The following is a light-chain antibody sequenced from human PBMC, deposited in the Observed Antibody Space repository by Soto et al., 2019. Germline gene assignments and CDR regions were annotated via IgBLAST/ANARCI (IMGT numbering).Light chain of an antibody. CDR1: SSNIGFNT. CDR2: GNN. V-gene: IGLV1-44*01. Sequence: QSVLTQPPSASGTPGQRITISCSGSSSNIGFNTVSWYQQLPGTAPKLLIYGNNRRPSGVPDRFSGSKSGTSASLAINGLQSEDEADYYCAAWDDSLNGSYVFGTGTKVTVL. J-gene: IGLJ1*01. CDR3: AAWDDSLNGSYV.